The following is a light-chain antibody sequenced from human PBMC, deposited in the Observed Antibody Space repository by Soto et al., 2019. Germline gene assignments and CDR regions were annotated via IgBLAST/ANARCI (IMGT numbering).Light chain of an antibody. Sequence: DIVMTQSPLSLPVTPGEPASISCRSSQSLLHSNGYNYLDWYLQKPGQPPQFLIYLGSNRASGVPDRFSGSGSGTDFTLKISRVEAEDVGVYYCMQTLQTPRTFGQGTELEIK. J-gene: IGKJ2*01. CDR3: MQTLQTPRT. CDR2: LGS. V-gene: IGKV2-28*01. CDR1: QSLLHSNGYNY.